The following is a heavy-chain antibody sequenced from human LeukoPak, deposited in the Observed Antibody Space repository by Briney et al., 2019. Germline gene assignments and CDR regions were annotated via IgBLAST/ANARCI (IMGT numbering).Heavy chain of an antibody. CDR3: ARGVTMVTTN. CDR2: IYSGGNT. Sequence: GSLRLSCAASGFTVSSNYMIWVGQAPGKGLEWVSVIYSGGNTNYADSVKGRFTISRDNSKNTLYLQMNSLRAEDTAVYYCARGVTMVTTNWGQGTLVTVSS. J-gene: IGHJ4*02. D-gene: IGHD4-17*01. V-gene: IGHV3-66*01. CDR1: GFTVSSNY.